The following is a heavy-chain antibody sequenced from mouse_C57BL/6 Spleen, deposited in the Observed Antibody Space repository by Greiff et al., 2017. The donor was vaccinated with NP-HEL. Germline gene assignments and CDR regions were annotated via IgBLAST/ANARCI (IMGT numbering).Heavy chain of an antibody. D-gene: IGHD1-1*01. J-gene: IGHJ2*01. CDR1: GYTFTSYW. CDR3: ARAPTVVATDYFDY. CDR2: IYPGSGST. V-gene: IGHV1-55*01. Sequence: VQLQQPGAELVKPGASVKMSCKASGYTFTSYWITWVKQRPGQGLEWIGDIYPGSGSTNYNEKFKSTATLTVDTSSSTAYMQLSSLTSEDSAVYDCARAPTVVATDYFDYWGQGTTLTVSS.